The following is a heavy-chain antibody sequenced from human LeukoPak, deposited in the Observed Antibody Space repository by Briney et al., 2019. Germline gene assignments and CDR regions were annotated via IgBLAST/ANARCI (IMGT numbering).Heavy chain of an antibody. D-gene: IGHD2-15*01. J-gene: IGHJ6*02. V-gene: IGHV4-34*01. Sequence: SETLSLTCAVYGGSFSGYYWSWIRQPPGKGLEWIGEINHSGSTNYNPSLKSRVTMSVDTSKNQFSLRLSSVTAADTALYYCARVGYCLSGTCDDYYYYYGMDVWGQGTTVTVSS. CDR1: GGSFSGYY. CDR3: ARVGYCLSGTCDDYYYYYGMDV. CDR2: INHSGST.